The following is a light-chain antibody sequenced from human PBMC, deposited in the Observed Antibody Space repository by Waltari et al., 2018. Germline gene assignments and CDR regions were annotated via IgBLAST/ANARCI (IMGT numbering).Light chain of an antibody. Sequence: QSALTQPRSVSGSPGQSVTISCTGTSSDVGGYNYVSWYQQDPGKAPKLMIYDASKRPSGGSCRFCCPKSGKTASLPISVLQSEDDADYFCCSCAGSVYIGVFGGGTKLTVL. CDR2: DAS. V-gene: IGLV2-11*01. CDR1: SSDVGGYNY. J-gene: IGLJ3*02. CDR3: CSCAGSVYIGV.